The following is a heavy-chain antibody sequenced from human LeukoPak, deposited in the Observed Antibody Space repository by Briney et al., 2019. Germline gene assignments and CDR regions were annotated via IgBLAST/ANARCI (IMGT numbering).Heavy chain of an antibody. Sequence: GASVRVSCKASGYTFTDYNMHWVRQAPGQGLEWMGRINPNSGGTNFAQNFQGRVTMTRDTSISTAYMQLTTLASDDTAVYYCARGQLVNDWFDPWGQGTLVTVSS. CDR1: GYTFTDYN. J-gene: IGHJ5*02. CDR3: ARGQLVNDWFDP. D-gene: IGHD6-6*01. CDR2: INPNSGGT. V-gene: IGHV1-2*06.